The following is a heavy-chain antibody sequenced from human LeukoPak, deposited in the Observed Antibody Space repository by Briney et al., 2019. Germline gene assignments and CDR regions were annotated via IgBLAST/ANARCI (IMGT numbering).Heavy chain of an antibody. D-gene: IGHD6-13*01. CDR1: GGSISSGSYY. V-gene: IGHV4-39*07. J-gene: IGHJ1*01. CDR2: IHHSGST. Sequence: SQTLSLTCTVSGGSISSGSYYWSWIRQPPGKGLEWIGNIHHSGSTYYNPSLKSRVTIPVDTSKNQLSLKLSSVTAADTAVYYCARVAAGIGFFQHWGQGTLVTVSS. CDR3: ARVAAGIGFFQH.